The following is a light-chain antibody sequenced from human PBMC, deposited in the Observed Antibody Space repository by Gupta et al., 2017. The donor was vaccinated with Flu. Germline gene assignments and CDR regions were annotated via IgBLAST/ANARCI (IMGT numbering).Light chain of an antibody. J-gene: IGKJ2*01. CDR3: LQDDNLPHT. Sequence: IQMTQSPPSLSASVVDRVTITCLANQDISNYLNWYQQKSGKAPKLLMYDASNLETGVPSRFSGSGSGTDFTFTISSLQPEDIATYYCLQDDNLPHTFGQGTKMEIK. CDR1: QDISNY. V-gene: IGKV1-33*01. CDR2: DAS.